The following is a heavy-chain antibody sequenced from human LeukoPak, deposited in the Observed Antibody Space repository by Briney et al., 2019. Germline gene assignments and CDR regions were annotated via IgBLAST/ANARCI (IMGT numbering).Heavy chain of an antibody. Sequence: GGSLRLSCAASGFTFSSYAMSWVRQAPGKGLEWVSAISGSGGSTYYADSVKGRFTISRDNSKNTLYLQMNSLRAEDTAVYYCAKGLLLWFGELRGVLDYWGQGTLVTVSS. CDR2: ISGSGGST. V-gene: IGHV3-23*01. CDR1: GFTFSSYA. CDR3: AKGLLLWFGELRGVLDY. D-gene: IGHD3-10*01. J-gene: IGHJ4*02.